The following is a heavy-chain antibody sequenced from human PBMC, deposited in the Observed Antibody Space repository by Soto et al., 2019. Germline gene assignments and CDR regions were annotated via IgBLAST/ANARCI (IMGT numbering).Heavy chain of an antibody. D-gene: IGHD3-10*01. Sequence: EVQLVESGGGLVQPGGSLRLSCAASGFTFSNYDMHWVRQATGKGLEWVSAIGTAGDTYYPGSVKGRFTISRENAKNSLYLQMNSLRAGDTAVYYCARGTVRGVKHNWFDPWGQGTLVTVSS. V-gene: IGHV3-13*04. CDR1: GFTFSNYD. CDR3: ARGTVRGVKHNWFDP. CDR2: IGTAGDT. J-gene: IGHJ5*02.